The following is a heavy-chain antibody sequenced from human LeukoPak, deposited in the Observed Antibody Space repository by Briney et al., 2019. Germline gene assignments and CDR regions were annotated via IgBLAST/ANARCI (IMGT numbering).Heavy chain of an antibody. CDR3: ARDWHPQVVPAAPRYYYYMDV. Sequence: PSETLSLTCTVSGGSISSYYWSWIRQPAGKGLEWIGRIYTSGSTNYNPSLKSRVTMSVDTSKNQFSLKLSSVTAADTAVYYCARDWHPQVVPAAPRYYYYMDVWGKGTTVTVSS. CDR2: IYTSGST. V-gene: IGHV4-4*07. CDR1: GGSISSYY. J-gene: IGHJ6*03. D-gene: IGHD2-2*01.